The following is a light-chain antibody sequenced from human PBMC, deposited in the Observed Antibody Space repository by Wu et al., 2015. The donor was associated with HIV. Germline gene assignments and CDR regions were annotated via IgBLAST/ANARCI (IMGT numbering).Light chain of an antibody. J-gene: IGKJ1*01. CDR2: DAS. V-gene: IGKV3D-20*01. CDR3: QQYGSSPRT. CDR1: QSVSSSY. Sequence: EIVLTQSPATLSLFPGERATLSCRASQSVSSSYLAWYQQKPGPAPRLLIYDASSRATGIPDRFSGSGSGTDFTLTISRLEPEDFAVYYCQQYGSSPRTFGQGTKVEIK.